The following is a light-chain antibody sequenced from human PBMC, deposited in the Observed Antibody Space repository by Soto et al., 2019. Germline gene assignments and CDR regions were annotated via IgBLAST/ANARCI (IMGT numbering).Light chain of an antibody. J-gene: IGKJ4*01. CDR2: DAS. CDR3: QQYHNWPPA. CDR1: HSVRSN. V-gene: IGKV3-15*01. Sequence: EILMTQSPASLSVSPGERATLPCRASHSVRSNLAWYQQKPGQAPRLLIYDASTRATGIPARFSGSGSGTEFSLPISRLQSEDFAIYVCQQYHNWPPAFGGGTKVEIK.